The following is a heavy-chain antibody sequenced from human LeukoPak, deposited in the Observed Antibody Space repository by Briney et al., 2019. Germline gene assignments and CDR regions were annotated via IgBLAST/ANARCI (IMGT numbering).Heavy chain of an antibody. D-gene: IGHD4-23*01. CDR3: ARADDYGGNSYPNLIDY. CDR2: ISSSSSYI. Sequence: GGSLRLSCAASGFTFGSYSMNWVRQAPGKGLEWVSSISSSSSYIYYADSVKGRFTISRDNAKNSLYLQMNSLRAEDTAVYYCARADDYGGNSYPNLIDYWGQGTLVTVSS. CDR1: GFTFGSYS. V-gene: IGHV3-21*01. J-gene: IGHJ4*02.